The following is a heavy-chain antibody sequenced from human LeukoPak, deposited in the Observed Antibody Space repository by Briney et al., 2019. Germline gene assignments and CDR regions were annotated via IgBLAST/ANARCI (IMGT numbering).Heavy chain of an antibody. J-gene: IGHJ4*02. V-gene: IGHV4-34*01. CDR3: ARSIEVVVITPFDY. CDR2: IDHSGST. CDR1: GGSSSGYY. Sequence: SETLSLTCAVYGGSSSGYYWSGIRHPPVKGLAWPGEIDHSGSTNYNPSLKSRVCISVDTSKNQFSMKLSSVTAADTAVYYCARSIEVVVITPFDYWGQGTLVTVSS. D-gene: IGHD3-22*01.